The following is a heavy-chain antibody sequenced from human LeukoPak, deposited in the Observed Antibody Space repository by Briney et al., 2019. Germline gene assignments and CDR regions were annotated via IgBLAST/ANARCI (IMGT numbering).Heavy chain of an antibody. CDR1: GGSISSYY. D-gene: IGHD2-2*01. Sequence: SETLSLTCTVSGGSISSYYWSWIRQPPGKGLEWIGYISSSGSTNYNPSLKSRVTISIDTSKNQFSLKLSSVTAADTAVYYCASLLKSYCSSTSCLPRYYYYMDVWGKGTTVTVSS. J-gene: IGHJ6*03. CDR3: ASLLKSYCSSTSCLPRYYYYMDV. V-gene: IGHV4-4*09. CDR2: ISSSGST.